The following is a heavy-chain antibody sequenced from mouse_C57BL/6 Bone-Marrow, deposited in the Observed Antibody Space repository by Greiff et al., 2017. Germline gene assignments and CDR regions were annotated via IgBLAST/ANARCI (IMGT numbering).Heavy chain of an antibody. D-gene: IGHD1-1*01. CDR3: ARSYGRSHFDY. Sequence: VQLKQSGPVLVKPGASVKMSCKASGYTFTDYYMNWVKQSHGKSLEWIGVINPYNGGTSYNQKFKGKATLTVDKSSSTAYMELNSLTSEDSAVYYCARSYGRSHFDYWGQGTTLTVSS. CDR2: INPYNGGT. CDR1: GYTFTDYY. V-gene: IGHV1-19*01. J-gene: IGHJ2*01.